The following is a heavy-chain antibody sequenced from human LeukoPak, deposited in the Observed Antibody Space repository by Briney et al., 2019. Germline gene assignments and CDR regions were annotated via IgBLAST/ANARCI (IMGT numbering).Heavy chain of an antibody. Sequence: SETLSLTCTVSGGSISSYYWSWIRQPAGKGLEWIGRIYTSGSTNYNPSLKSRVTMSVDTSKNQFSLKLSSVTAADPAVYYCARGIRGYYDSSGYGSDAFDIWGQGTMVTVSS. CDR3: ARGIRGYYDSSGYGSDAFDI. D-gene: IGHD3-22*01. CDR1: GGSISSYY. V-gene: IGHV4-4*07. J-gene: IGHJ3*02. CDR2: IYTSGST.